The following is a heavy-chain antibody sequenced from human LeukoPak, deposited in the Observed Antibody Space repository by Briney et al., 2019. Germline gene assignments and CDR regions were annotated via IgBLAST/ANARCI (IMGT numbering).Heavy chain of an antibody. V-gene: IGHV5-51*01. J-gene: IGHJ3*01. D-gene: IGHD1-26*01. CDR3: ARLGPTSNAFDV. Sequence: GESLKISCQGSGYSFSNYWIGWVRQMPGKGLEWMGIIYPGDSDIRYSPSFQGQATISADKSISSAYLQWSSLKASDTAMYYCARLGPTSNAFDVWGQGTMVTVSS. CDR1: GYSFSNYW. CDR2: IYPGDSDI.